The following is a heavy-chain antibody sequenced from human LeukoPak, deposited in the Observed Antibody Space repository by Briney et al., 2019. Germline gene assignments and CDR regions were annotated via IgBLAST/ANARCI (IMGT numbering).Heavy chain of an antibody. J-gene: IGHJ3*02. Sequence: PGESLQISCKGSGYRFTNYWIGWVRQLPGKGLEWMGIIYPGDSDTRYSPSFQGQVTISADKSISTAYLQWSSLKASDTAMYYCARTGYSSGWYGGFDIWGQGTLVTVSS. CDR2: IYPGDSDT. CDR3: ARTGYSSGWYGGFDI. V-gene: IGHV5-51*01. CDR1: GYRFTNYW. D-gene: IGHD6-19*01.